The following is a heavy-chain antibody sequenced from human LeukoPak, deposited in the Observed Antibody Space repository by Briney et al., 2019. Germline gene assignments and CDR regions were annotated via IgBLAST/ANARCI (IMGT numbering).Heavy chain of an antibody. CDR2: MSHDGSTK. D-gene: IGHD3-22*01. CDR3: VKDSTHFRVWDSYDTAGLNY. CDR1: GFTFSSYG. V-gene: IGHV3-30*18. J-gene: IGHJ4*02. Sequence: GRSLRLSCAASGFTFSSYGLHWVRQAPGKGLEWVAVMSHDGSTKYYADSVRGRFTISRDNSKNTLYLQMNSLRAEDTAVYYCVKDSTHFRVWDSYDTAGLNYWGQGTLVTVSS.